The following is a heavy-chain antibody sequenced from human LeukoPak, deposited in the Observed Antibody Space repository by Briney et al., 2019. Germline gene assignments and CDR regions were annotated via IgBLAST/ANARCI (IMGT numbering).Heavy chain of an antibody. CDR2: INHSGST. D-gene: IGHD6-6*01. CDR1: RGPFSGYY. V-gene: IGHV4-34*01. CDR3: ARGGRSSILVYYYYGMDV. J-gene: IGHJ6*02. Sequence: SETLSLTCAVYRGPFSGYYWSWIRQPPGKGLEWIGEINHSGSTNYNPSLKSRVTISVETSKNKFSLKLSSATAAETAVYYCARGGRSSILVYYYYGMDVWGQGTTVTVSS.